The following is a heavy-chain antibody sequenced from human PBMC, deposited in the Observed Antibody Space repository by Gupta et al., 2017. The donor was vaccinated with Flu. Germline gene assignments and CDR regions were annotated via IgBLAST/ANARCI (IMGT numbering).Heavy chain of an antibody. CDR3: TKGYDTSERIKDY. D-gene: IGHD3-22*01. CDR2: VSRNGGAT. Sequence: EVQLLESGGGSVQPGGSLKLSCAASGFAFNSFAMSWVRQAPGKGLEWVSAVSRNGGATYYADSVRDRFTISRDNSKNTLYLQMNSLRAEDTAVYFCTKGYDTSERIKDYWGQGTLVTVSS. J-gene: IGHJ4*02. V-gene: IGHV3-23*01. CDR1: GFAFNSFA.